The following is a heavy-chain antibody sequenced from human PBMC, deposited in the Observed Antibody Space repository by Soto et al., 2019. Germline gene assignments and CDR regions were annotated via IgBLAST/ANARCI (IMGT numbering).Heavy chain of an antibody. CDR3: ARDGLIFSGPYRPSSFDS. CDR1: GFKFSDDW. Sequence: PGGSLRLSCAASGFKFSDDWMSWIRQAPGQGLEWVGNIKHDTSEAHYANSVKCRFTITRDYIENFLFLQMRDLRADDTASYYCARDGLIFSGPYRPSSFDSWGLGALVTVSS. CDR2: IKHDTSEA. J-gene: IGHJ4*02. V-gene: IGHV3-7*03. D-gene: IGHD3-16*02.